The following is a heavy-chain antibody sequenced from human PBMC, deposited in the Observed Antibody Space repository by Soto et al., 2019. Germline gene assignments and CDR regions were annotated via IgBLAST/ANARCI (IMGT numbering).Heavy chain of an antibody. D-gene: IGHD3-22*01. V-gene: IGHV1-3*01. CDR3: ARDRLRGYDSSGFYS. CDR2: INAGDGNR. J-gene: IGHJ4*02. Sequence: ASVKVSCKASGYTFTSYAMHWVRQAPGQGLEWMGWINAGDGNRKYSQKFEGRVTMTTATSTNTAFLELRSLKSDDTAIYYCARDRLRGYDSSGFYSWGQGTMVTVSS. CDR1: GYTFTSYA.